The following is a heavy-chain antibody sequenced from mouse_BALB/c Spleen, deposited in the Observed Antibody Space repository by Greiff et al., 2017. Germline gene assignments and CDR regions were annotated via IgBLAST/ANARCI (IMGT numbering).Heavy chain of an antibody. CDR2: ISSGGST. J-gene: IGHJ2*01. D-gene: IGHD1-1*01. V-gene: IGHV5-6-5*01. CDR1: GFTFSSYA. Sequence: EVKLMESGGGLVQPGGSRKLSCAASGFTFSSYAMSWVRQTPEKRLEWVASISSGGSTYYPDSVKGRFTISRDNARNILYLQMSSLRSEDTAMYYCARALITTVVAWYFDYWGQGTTLTVSS. CDR3: ARALITTVVAWYFDY.